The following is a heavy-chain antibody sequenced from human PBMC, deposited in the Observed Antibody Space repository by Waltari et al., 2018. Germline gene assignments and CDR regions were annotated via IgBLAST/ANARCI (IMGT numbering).Heavy chain of an antibody. CDR2: IDHRGNT. Sequence: QVQLQESGPRLVKPSETLSLTCTVSEYSVSTGFYWGWVRQSPGKGLEWIGSIDHRGNTSDTPPPSRRVAVSMDMSKNQFSLRLTSVTAADTAVYYCARHRLDRGDSFDFWGQGALVTVSS. CDR1: EYSVSTGFY. CDR3: ARHRLDRGDSFDF. V-gene: IGHV4-38-2*02. J-gene: IGHJ4*02. D-gene: IGHD3-22*01.